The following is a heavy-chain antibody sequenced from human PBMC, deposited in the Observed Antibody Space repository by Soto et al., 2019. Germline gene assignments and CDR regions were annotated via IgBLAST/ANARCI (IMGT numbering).Heavy chain of an antibody. Sequence: QVHLVQSGAEVQKPGASVNVSCKASGYTFIDYYIHWLRQAPGQGPEWMGWIIPKSGDTKYSEKFQGRVAMTRDTSINTAYMEMTSLRSDDTAVYYCARGFYDSSGFFYAGWFGPWGQGTLVTVSS. J-gene: IGHJ5*02. CDR1: GYTFIDYY. D-gene: IGHD3-22*01. CDR3: ARGFYDSSGFFYAGWFGP. CDR2: IIPKSGDT. V-gene: IGHV1-2*02.